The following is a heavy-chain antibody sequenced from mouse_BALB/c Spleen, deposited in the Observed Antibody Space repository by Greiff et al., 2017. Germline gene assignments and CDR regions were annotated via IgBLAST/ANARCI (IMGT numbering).Heavy chain of an antibody. CDR3: ARGYYFDY. CDR1: GFNIKDTY. V-gene: IGHV14-3*02. J-gene: IGHJ2*01. Sequence: EVQLVESGAELVKPGASVKLSCTASGFNIKDTYMHWVKQRPEQGLEWIGRIDPANGNTKYDPKFQGKATITADTSSNTAYLQLSSLTSEDTAVYYCARGYYFDYWGQGTTLTVSS. CDR2: IDPANGNT.